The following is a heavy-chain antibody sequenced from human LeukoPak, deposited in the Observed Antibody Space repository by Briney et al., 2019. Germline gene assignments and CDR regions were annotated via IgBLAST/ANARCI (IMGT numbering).Heavy chain of an antibody. D-gene: IGHD3-3*01. CDR3: AKDFPRNYDFWSGHAPSGYFDY. CDR1: GFTFSSYG. Sequence: GRSLRLSCAASGFTFSSYGMHWVRQAPGKGREGVAVISYDGSNKYYADSVKGRFTISRDNSKNTLYLQMNSLRAEDTAVYYCAKDFPRNYDFWSGHAPSGYFDYWGQGTLVTVSS. CDR2: ISYDGSNK. J-gene: IGHJ4*02. V-gene: IGHV3-30*18.